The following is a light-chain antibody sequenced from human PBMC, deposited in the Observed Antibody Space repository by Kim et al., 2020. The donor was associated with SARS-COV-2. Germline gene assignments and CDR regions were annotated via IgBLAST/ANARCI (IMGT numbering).Light chain of an antibody. CDR1: SSDIGGYNY. CDR3: SSYAGSKVV. Sequence: PGQSVTISCTGTSSDIGGYNYVSWYHQHPGKAPKLMIYEVIKRPSGVPDRFSGSKSGNTASLTVSGLQAEDEADYYCSSYAGSKVVFGGGTQLTVL. V-gene: IGLV2-8*01. CDR2: EVI. J-gene: IGLJ2*01.